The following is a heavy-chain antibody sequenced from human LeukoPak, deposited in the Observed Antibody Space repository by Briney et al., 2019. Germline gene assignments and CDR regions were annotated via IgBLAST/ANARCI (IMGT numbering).Heavy chain of an antibody. CDR2: IGAYNGNT. CDR3: ARANYDILTGYYFGWYFDL. D-gene: IGHD3-9*01. CDR1: GYTFTSYG. V-gene: IGHV1-18*01. Sequence: ASVKVSCKASGYTFTSYGISWVRQAPGQGLEWMGWIGAYNGNTNYAQKLQGRVTMTTDTSTSTAYMELRSLRSDDTAVYYCARANYDILTGYYFGWYFDLWGRGTLVTVSS. J-gene: IGHJ2*01.